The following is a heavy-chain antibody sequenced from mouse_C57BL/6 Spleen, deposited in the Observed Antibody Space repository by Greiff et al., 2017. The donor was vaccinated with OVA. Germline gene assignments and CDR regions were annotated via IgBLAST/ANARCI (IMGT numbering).Heavy chain of an antibody. D-gene: IGHD2-4*01. J-gene: IGHJ3*01. Sequence: QVQLQQSGAELVRPGASVTLSCKASGYTFTDYEMHWVKQTPVHGLEWIGAIDPETGGTAYNQKFKGKAILTADKSSSTAYMELLSLTAEDSAVYYCTRGEGGDDDGAWFAYWGQGTLVTVSA. CDR3: TRGEGGDDDGAWFAY. CDR1: GYTFTDYE. V-gene: IGHV1-15*01. CDR2: IDPETGGT.